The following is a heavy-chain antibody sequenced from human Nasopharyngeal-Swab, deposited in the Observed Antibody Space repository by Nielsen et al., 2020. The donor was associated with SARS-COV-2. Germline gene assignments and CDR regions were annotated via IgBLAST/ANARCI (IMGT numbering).Heavy chain of an antibody. D-gene: IGHD6-13*01. Sequence: GESLKISCAASGFTFSSYAMSWVRQAPGKGLEWVSAISGSSGNTHYTDSVKGRFTISRDNSRSTLYLQMNSLRVEDTAVYYCAKWASSNWSDYWGQGTLVTVSS. V-gene: IGHV3-23*01. CDR1: GFTFSSYA. CDR3: AKWASSNWSDY. CDR2: ISGSSGNT. J-gene: IGHJ4*02.